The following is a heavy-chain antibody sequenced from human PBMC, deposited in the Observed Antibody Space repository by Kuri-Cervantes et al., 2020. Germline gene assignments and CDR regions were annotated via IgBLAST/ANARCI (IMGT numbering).Heavy chain of an antibody. CDR2: ISYSGST. CDR1: GFSLSTSGVG. V-gene: IGHV4-61*08. CDR3: AGRARSNLIDY. Sequence: SGPTLVKPTQTLTLTCTFSGFSLSTSGVGVGWIRQPPGKGLEWIGYISYSGSTSYNPSLKSRVTISVDTSKNQFSLKLSSVTAADTAVYYCAGRARSNLIDYWGQGTLVTVSS. D-gene: IGHD1-14*01. J-gene: IGHJ4*02.